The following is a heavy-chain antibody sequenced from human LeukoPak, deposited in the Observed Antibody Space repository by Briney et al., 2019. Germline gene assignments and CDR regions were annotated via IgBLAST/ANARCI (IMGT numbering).Heavy chain of an antibody. J-gene: IGHJ6*02. Sequence: GASGKVSCKASGYTFTSYAMHWVRQAPGQRLEWMGWINAGNGNTEYSQKFQGRVTITRDTSASTAYMELSSLRSEDTAVYYCARDGSGSYAPYYYYGMDVWGQGTTVTVSS. CDR3: ARDGSGSYAPYYYYGMDV. D-gene: IGHD1-26*01. V-gene: IGHV1-3*01. CDR1: GYTFTSYA. CDR2: INAGNGNT.